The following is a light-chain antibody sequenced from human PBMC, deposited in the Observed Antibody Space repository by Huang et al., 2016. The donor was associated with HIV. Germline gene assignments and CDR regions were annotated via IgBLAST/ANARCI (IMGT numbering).Light chain of an antibody. V-gene: IGKV1-39*01. Sequence: DIQMTQSPSSLSASVRDRVTITCRASQNIHIYLNCYQQKSGKAPKLRIYPASYLQSGVPSRFSGTGSVTDFTLTISSLQPEDFATYYCQQSHDTPYTFGQGTKLEIK. J-gene: IGKJ2*01. CDR1: QNIHIY. CDR3: QQSHDTPYT. CDR2: PAS.